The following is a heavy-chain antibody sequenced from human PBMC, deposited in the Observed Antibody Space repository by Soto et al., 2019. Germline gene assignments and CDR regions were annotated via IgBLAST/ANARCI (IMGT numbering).Heavy chain of an antibody. D-gene: IGHD3-22*01. J-gene: IGHJ2*01. CDR3: ARINYDSSPAGHWYFDL. Sequence: GDSVKVSCKASGYTFSSYYMHWVRQSPGQGLEWMGIINPSGGSTSYAQKFQGRVTMTRDTSTSTVYMELSSLRSEDTAVYYCARINYDSSPAGHWYFDLWGRGTLVTVSS. V-gene: IGHV1-46*03. CDR2: INPSGGST. CDR1: GYTFSSYY.